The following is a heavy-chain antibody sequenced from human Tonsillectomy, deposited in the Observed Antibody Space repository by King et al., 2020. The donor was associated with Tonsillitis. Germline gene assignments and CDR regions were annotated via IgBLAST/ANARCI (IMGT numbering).Heavy chain of an antibody. CDR1: GYTFTNYG. CDR3: ARGGYYDILTTYYTIDF. CDR2: ISTYNGNT. J-gene: IGHJ4*02. D-gene: IGHD3-9*01. Sequence: VQLVESGVEVKKPGASVKVSCKASGYTFTNYGISWVRQAPGQGLEWMGWISTYNGNTNYAQKVLGRVTMTTDTSTSTAYMELRSLRSDDTAVYYCARGGYYDILTTYYTIDFWGQGTLVTVSS. V-gene: IGHV1-18*01.